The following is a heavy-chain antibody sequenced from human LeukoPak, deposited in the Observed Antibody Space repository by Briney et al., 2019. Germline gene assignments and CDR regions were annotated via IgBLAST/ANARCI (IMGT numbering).Heavy chain of an antibody. J-gene: IGHJ4*02. CDR3: ARAGYDYGDYADY. Sequence: GASVTVSFKATGYTLTSYGISWVRPAPGQGLEWMGLISAYNGNTNYAQKLQGRVTMTTDTSTSTAYMELRSLRSDDTAVYYCARAGYDYGDYADYWGQGTLVTVSS. D-gene: IGHD4-17*01. CDR2: ISAYNGNT. V-gene: IGHV1-18*01. CDR1: GYTLTSYG.